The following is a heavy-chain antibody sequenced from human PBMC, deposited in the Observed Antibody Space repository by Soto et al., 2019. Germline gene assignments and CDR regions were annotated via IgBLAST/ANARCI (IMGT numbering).Heavy chain of an antibody. D-gene: IGHD6-19*01. V-gene: IGHV4-31*03. J-gene: IGHJ5*02. CDR2: IYYSGST. CDR3: ARHSVRIAVAGTGWFDP. CDR1: GGSIGSGGYY. Sequence: TSETLSLTCTVSGGSIGSGGYYWSWIRQHPGKGLEWIGYIYYSGSTYYNPSLKSRVTISVDTSKNQFSLKLSSVTAADTAVYYRARHSVRIAVAGTGWFDPWGQGTLVTVSS.